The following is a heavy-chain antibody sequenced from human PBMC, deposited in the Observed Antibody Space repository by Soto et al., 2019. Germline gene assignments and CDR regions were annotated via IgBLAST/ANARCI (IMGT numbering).Heavy chain of an antibody. CDR1: GFTFSSYA. CDR3: AKDKLRVPASYYGMDV. D-gene: IGHD2-2*01. CDR2: ISGSGGST. V-gene: IGHV3-23*01. Sequence: GGSLRLSCAASGFTFSSYAMSWVRQAPGKGLEWVSAISGSGGSTYYADSVKGRFTISRDNSKNTLYLQMNSLRAEDTAVYYCAKDKLRVPASYYGMDVWGQGTTVTVSS. J-gene: IGHJ6*02.